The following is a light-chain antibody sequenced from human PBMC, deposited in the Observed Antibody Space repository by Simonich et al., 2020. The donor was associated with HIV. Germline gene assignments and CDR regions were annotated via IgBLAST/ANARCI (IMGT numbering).Light chain of an antibody. CDR3: QQSFSTPWT. CDR1: QGISNS. CDR2: AAS. J-gene: IGKJ1*01. V-gene: IGKV1-NL1*01. Sequence: DIQMTQSPSSLSASVGDRVTVTCRASQGISNSLAWYQQKPGKAPKLLLYAASRLESGVPSRFSGSGSGTDYTLTISSLQPEDFATYYCQQSFSTPWTFGQGTTVDIK.